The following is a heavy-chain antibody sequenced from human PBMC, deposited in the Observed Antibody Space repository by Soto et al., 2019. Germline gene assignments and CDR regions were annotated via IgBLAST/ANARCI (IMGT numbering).Heavy chain of an antibody. CDR1: GGSISSGGYY. Sequence: PSETLSLTCTVSGGSISSGGYYWSWIRQHPGKGLEWIGYIYYSGSTYYIPSLKSRVTTSVDTSKNQFSLKLSSVTAADTAVYYCARAGSSWLNFDYWGQGTLVTVSS. J-gene: IGHJ4*02. V-gene: IGHV4-31*03. D-gene: IGHD6-13*01. CDR2: IYYSGST. CDR3: ARAGSSWLNFDY.